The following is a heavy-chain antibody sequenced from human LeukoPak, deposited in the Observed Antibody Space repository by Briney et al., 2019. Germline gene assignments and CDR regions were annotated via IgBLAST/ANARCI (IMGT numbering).Heavy chain of an antibody. D-gene: IGHD3-9*01. CDR1: GASLSSGSYY. CDR2: IYTSGST. V-gene: IGHV4-61*02. Sequence: SETLSLTCTVSGASLSSGSYYWSWIRQPAGKGLEWIGRIYTSGSTNYNPSLKSRVTISVDTSKNQFSLKLSSVTAADTAVYYCAREYYDILTGGNWFDPWGQGTLVTVSS. J-gene: IGHJ5*02. CDR3: AREYYDILTGGNWFDP.